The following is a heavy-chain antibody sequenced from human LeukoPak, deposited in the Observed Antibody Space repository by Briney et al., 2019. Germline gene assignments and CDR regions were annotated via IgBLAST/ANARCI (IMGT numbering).Heavy chain of an antibody. Sequence: TSETLSLTCTVSGDSIRSSSYYWGWIRQPPGKGLEWIGSIYYSGITYDNPSLKSRVTISVDTSKNQFSLKMSSVTAADTAVYYCARQGYSSSSDGQVFYGMDVWGQGNTVTVSS. V-gene: IGHV4-39*01. D-gene: IGHD6-6*01. CDR3: ARQGYSSSSDGQVFYGMDV. CDR2: IYYSGIT. CDR1: GDSIRSSSYY. J-gene: IGHJ6*02.